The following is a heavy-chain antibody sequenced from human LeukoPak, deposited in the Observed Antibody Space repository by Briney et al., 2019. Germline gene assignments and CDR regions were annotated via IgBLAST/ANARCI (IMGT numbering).Heavy chain of an antibody. V-gene: IGHV3-48*01. CDR2: ISSSSSTI. D-gene: IGHD2-15*01. CDR1: GFTFSSYS. J-gene: IGHJ4*02. Sequence: PGGSLRLSCAASGFTFSSYSMNWVRQAPGKGLEWVSYISSSSSTIYYADSVKGRFPISRDNAKNSLYLQMNSLRAEDTAVYYCARSYCSGGSCYLDYWGQGTLVTVSS. CDR3: ARSYCSGGSCYLDY.